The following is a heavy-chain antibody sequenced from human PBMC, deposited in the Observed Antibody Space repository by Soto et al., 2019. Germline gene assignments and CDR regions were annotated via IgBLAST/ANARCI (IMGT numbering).Heavy chain of an antibody. CDR2: IVVGSGNT. CDR1: GFTFTSSA. Sequence: SVKVSCKASGFTFTSSAVQWVRQARGQRLEWIGWIVVGSGNTNYAQKFQERVTITRDMSTSTAYMELRSLRSEDTAVYYCARMVRGSNIDYYHYMDVWGKGTTVTVSS. J-gene: IGHJ6*03. D-gene: IGHD3-10*01. V-gene: IGHV1-58*01. CDR3: ARMVRGSNIDYYHYMDV.